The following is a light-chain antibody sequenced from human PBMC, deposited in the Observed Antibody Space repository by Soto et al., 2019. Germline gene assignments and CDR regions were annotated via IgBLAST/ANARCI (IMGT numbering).Light chain of an antibody. J-gene: IGKJ4*01. V-gene: IGKV3D-15*01. Sequence: EIVMTQSPVTLSASPGERVTLSCRASQSVNINLAWYQQRHGQAPRVLIYGASNSASGIPDKFSGSGSGTDFTLTISSLEPDDFALYFCQQYKDWPPLAFGGGTRVEIK. CDR2: GAS. CDR1: QSVNIN. CDR3: QQYKDWPPLA.